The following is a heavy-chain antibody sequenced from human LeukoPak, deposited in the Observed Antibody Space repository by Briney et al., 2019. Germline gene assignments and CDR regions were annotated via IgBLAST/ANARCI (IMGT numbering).Heavy chain of an antibody. CDR3: ARAANYDFWSGSGNWFDP. CDR2: INPNSGGT. J-gene: IGHJ5*02. V-gene: IGHV1-2*06. D-gene: IGHD3-3*01. Sequence: ASVKVSCKASGYTFTGYYMHWVRQAPGQGLEWMGRINPNSGGTNYAQKFQGRVTMTRDTSISTAYMELSRLRSDDTAVYYCARAANYDFWSGSGNWFDPWGQGTLVTVSS. CDR1: GYTFTGYY.